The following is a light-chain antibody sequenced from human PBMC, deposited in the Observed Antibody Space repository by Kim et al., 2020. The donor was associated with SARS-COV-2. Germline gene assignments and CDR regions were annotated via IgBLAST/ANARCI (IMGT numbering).Light chain of an antibody. V-gene: IGKV1-5*03. CDR3: QHYSRYPYT. J-gene: IGKJ2*01. CDR2: KAS. Sequence: SASVGDRVTITGRASQDITTWLAWYQQKPGKAPKLLIYKASNLESGVPSRFSASGSGTGFTLTISSLQPEDFATYYCQHYSRYPYTFGQGTKLEI. CDR1: QDITTW.